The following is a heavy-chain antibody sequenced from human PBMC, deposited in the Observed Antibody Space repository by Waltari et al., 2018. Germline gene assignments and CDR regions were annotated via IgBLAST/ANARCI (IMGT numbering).Heavy chain of an antibody. CDR3: AKWKGDGYNADAFDI. J-gene: IGHJ3*02. CDR1: GYTFTGYY. CDR2: INPNSGGT. Sequence: QVQLVQSGAEVKKPGASVKVSCKASGYTFTGYYMHWVRQAPGQGLEWMGRINPNSGGTNYAQKFQGRVTISRDNSKNTLYLQMNSLRAEDTAVYYCAKWKGDGYNADAFDIWGQGTMVTVSS. D-gene: IGHD5-12*01. V-gene: IGHV1-2*06.